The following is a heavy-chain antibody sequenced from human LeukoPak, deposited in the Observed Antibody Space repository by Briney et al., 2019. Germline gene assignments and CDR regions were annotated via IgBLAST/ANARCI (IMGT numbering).Heavy chain of an antibody. D-gene: IGHD6-13*01. V-gene: IGHV3-53*01. CDR2: IYSGGST. CDR1: GFTVSSNF. Sequence: PGGSLRLSCAASGFTVSSNFMSWVRQAPGKGLERVSVIYSGGSTYYADSVKGRFTISRDNTKNTLYLQMSSLRAEDTAVYYCARGAAAGTMEYYYFDYWGQGTLVTVSS. J-gene: IGHJ4*02. CDR3: ARGAAAGTMEYYYFDY.